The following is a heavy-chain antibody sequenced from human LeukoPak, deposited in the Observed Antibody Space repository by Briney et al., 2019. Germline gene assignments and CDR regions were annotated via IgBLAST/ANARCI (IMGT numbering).Heavy chain of an antibody. CDR1: GGSFSGYY. Sequence: SETPSLTCAVYGGSFSGYYWSWIRQPPGKGLEWIGEINHSGNTNYNPSLKSRVTISVDTSKNQFSLKLSSVTAADTAVYYCARAPYPRWFGELWDYWGQGTLVTVSS. D-gene: IGHD3-10*01. CDR2: INHSGNT. CDR3: ARAPYPRWFGELWDY. V-gene: IGHV4-34*01. J-gene: IGHJ4*02.